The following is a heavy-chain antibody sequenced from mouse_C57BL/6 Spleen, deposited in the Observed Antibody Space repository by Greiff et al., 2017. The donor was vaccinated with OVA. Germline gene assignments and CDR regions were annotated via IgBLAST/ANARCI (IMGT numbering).Heavy chain of an antibody. Sequence: QVQLQQSGAELVRPGASVTLSCKASGYTFTAYEMHWVKQTPVHGLEWIGAIDPATGGPAYNQKFKGKAILTADKSSSTAYMELRSLTSEDSAVYYCTKREAQAPFAYWGQGTLVTVSA. CDR1: GYTFTAYE. V-gene: IGHV1-15*01. CDR3: TKREAQAPFAY. CDR2: IDPATGGP. D-gene: IGHD3-2*02. J-gene: IGHJ3*01.